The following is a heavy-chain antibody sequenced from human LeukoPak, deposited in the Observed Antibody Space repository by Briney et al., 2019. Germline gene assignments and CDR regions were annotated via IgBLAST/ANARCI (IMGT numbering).Heavy chain of an antibody. J-gene: IGHJ4*02. D-gene: IGHD3-9*01. CDR3: ARESGDRLGSFDY. CDR2: ISYDGSSK. V-gene: IGHV3-30-3*01. CDR1: GFTFSSYA. Sequence: GGSLRLSCAASGFTFSSYAMHWVRQAPGKGLEWVAVISYDGSSKYYADSVKGRFTISRDNSKNTLYLQMNSLRAEDTAVYYCARESGDRLGSFDYWGQGTLVTVSS.